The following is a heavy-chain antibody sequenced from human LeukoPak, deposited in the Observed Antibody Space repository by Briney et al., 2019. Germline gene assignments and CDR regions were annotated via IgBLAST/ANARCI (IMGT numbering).Heavy chain of an antibody. Sequence: SETLSLTCAVYGGSFSGYYRSWIRQPPGKGLEWIGEINHSGSTNYNPSLKSRVTISVDTSKNQFSLKLSSVTAADTAVYYCAREYDSSGYYFYYFDYWGQGTLVTVSS. CDR2: INHSGST. CDR1: GGSFSGYY. J-gene: IGHJ4*02. D-gene: IGHD3-22*01. V-gene: IGHV4-34*01. CDR3: AREYDSSGYYFYYFDY.